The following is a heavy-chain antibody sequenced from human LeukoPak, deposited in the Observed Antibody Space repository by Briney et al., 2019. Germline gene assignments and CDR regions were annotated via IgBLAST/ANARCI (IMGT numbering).Heavy chain of an antibody. Sequence: SETLSLTCAVYGGSFSGYYWSWIRQPPGKGLEWIGEINHSGSTNYNPSLKSRVTISVGTSKNQFSLKLSSVTAADTAVYYCARGWNSSSWYDYWGQGTLVTVSS. CDR2: INHSGST. D-gene: IGHD6-13*01. CDR3: ARGWNSSSWYDY. CDR1: GGSFSGYY. V-gene: IGHV4-34*01. J-gene: IGHJ4*02.